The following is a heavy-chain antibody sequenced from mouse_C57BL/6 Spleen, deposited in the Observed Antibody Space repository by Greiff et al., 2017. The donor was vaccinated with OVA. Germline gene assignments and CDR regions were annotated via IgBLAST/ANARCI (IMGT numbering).Heavy chain of an antibody. J-gene: IGHJ1*03. CDR2: IYWDDDK. CDR3: ARRGYYGSSEGYFDV. V-gene: IGHV8-12*01. CDR1: GFSLSTSGMG. Sequence: QVTLKVSGPGILQSSQTLSLTCSFSGFSLSTSGMGVSWLRQPSGKGLEWLAHIYWDDDKRYNPSLKSRLTISKDTSRNQVFLKVTSVDTADTATYYCARRGYYGSSEGYFDVWGTGTTVTVSS. D-gene: IGHD1-1*01.